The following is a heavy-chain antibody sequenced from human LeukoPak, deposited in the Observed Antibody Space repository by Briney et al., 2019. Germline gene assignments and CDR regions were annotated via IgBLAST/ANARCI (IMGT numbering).Heavy chain of an antibody. Sequence: GGSLRLSCAASGFTFSSSTMYWVRQAPGKGLEWVSSITNSGGNTYYADSVKGRFTISRDNSKNTLYLQLNSLRAEDTAVYYCASRAVAATKAFDYWGQGTLVTVSS. CDR1: GFTFSSST. J-gene: IGHJ4*02. V-gene: IGHV3-23*01. CDR3: ASRAVAATKAFDY. D-gene: IGHD6-19*01. CDR2: ITNSGGNT.